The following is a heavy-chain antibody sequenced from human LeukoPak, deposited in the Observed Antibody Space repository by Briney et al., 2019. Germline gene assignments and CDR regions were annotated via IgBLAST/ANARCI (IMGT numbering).Heavy chain of an antibody. CDR3: AKVKYYYGSGSYAQGAFDI. CDR2: IRYDGSNK. D-gene: IGHD3-10*01. V-gene: IGHV3-30*02. CDR1: GFTFSSYG. J-gene: IGHJ3*02. Sequence: PGGSLRLSCAASGFTFSSYGMHWVRQAPGKGLEWVAFIRYDGSNKYYADSVKGRFTISRDNSKNTLYLQMNSLRAEDTAVYYCAKVKYYYGSGSYAQGAFDIWGQGTMVTVSS.